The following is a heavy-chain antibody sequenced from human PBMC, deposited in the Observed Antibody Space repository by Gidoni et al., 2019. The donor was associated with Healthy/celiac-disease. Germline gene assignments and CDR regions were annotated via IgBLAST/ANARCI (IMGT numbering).Heavy chain of an antibody. CDR1: GGSISSSSYY. Sequence: QLQLQESGPGLVKPSETLSLTCTVSGGSISSSSYYWGWIRQPPGKGLEWIGSIYYSGSTYYNPSLKSRVTISVDTSKNQFSLKLSSVTAADTAVYYCATRHTGGYYYYGMDVWGQGTTVTVSS. CDR2: IYYSGST. CDR3: ATRHTGGYYYYGMDV. V-gene: IGHV4-39*01. J-gene: IGHJ6*02. D-gene: IGHD2-15*01.